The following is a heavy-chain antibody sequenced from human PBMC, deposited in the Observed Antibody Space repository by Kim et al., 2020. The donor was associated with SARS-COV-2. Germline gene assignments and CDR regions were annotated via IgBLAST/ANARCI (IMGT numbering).Heavy chain of an antibody. CDR1: GYTFTSYG. D-gene: IGHD1-26*01. CDR3: ASEWVGATWGGAFDI. J-gene: IGHJ3*02. V-gene: IGHV1-18*01. CDR2: ISAYNGNT. Sequence: ASVKVSCKASGYTFTSYGISWVRQAPGQGLEWMGWISAYNGNTNYAQKLQGRVTMTTDTSTSTAYMELRSLRSDDTAVYYCASEWVGATWGGAFDIWGQGTMVTVSS.